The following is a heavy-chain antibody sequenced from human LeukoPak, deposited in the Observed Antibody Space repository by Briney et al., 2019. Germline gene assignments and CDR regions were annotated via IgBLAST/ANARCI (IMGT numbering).Heavy chain of an antibody. CDR2: IYYSGST. Sequence: PSETLSLTCTVSGGSISSSSYYWGWIRQPPGKGLEWIGSIYYSGSTYYNPSLKSRVTISVDTSKNQFTLKLSSVTAADTAVYYCARRLSWFTVDYFDYWGQGTLVTVSS. CDR3: ARRLSWFTVDYFDY. V-gene: IGHV4-39*01. D-gene: IGHD6-13*01. CDR1: GGSISSSSYY. J-gene: IGHJ4*02.